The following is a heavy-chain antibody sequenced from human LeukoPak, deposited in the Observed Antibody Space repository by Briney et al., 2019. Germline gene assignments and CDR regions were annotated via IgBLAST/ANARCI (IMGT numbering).Heavy chain of an antibody. CDR1: GYTFTSYY. CDR3: ARGVVSDSSGYYYGPPYYYYYGMDV. J-gene: IGHJ6*02. Sequence: SVKVSCKASGYTFTSYYLHWVRQAPGQGLEWMGGIIPIFGTANYAQKFQGRVTITADESTSTAYMELSSLRSEDTAVYYCARGVVSDSSGYYYGPPYYYYYGMDVWGQGTTVTVSS. CDR2: IIPIFGTA. D-gene: IGHD3-22*01. V-gene: IGHV1-69*13.